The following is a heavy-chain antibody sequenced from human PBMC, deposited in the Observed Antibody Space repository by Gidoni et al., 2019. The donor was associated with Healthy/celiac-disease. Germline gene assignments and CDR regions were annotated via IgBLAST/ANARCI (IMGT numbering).Heavy chain of an antibody. CDR1: GFTLSSYE. CDR2: ISSSGSTI. CDR3: ARDKGWELLEELYFDY. J-gene: IGHJ4*02. Sequence: EVQLVESGGGLVQPGGSLRLSCAASGFTLSSYEMNWVRQAPGKGLEWVSYISSSGSTIYYADSVKGRFTISRDNAKNSLYLQMNSLRAEDTAVYYCARDKGWELLEELYFDYWGQGTLVTVSS. D-gene: IGHD1-26*01. V-gene: IGHV3-48*03.